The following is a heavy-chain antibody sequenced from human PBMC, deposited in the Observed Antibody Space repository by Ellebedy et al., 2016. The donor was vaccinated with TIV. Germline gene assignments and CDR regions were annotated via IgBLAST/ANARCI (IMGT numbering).Heavy chain of an antibody. CDR3: ARVPYDINAYTLNWFDP. CDR1: GASVGSGNNY. D-gene: IGHD3-9*01. V-gene: IGHV4-61*03. Sequence: MPSETLSLTCSVSGASVGSGNNYWTWIRQPPGKGLEWIGFVHHTGSTKYNPSLKSRVTISVDTSKNHFSLKLTSLTAADTAIYYCARVPYDINAYTLNWFDPWGQGTLVAVSS. CDR2: VHHTGST. J-gene: IGHJ5*02.